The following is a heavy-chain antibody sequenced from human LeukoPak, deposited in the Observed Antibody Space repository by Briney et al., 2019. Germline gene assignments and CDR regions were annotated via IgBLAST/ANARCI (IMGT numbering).Heavy chain of an antibody. V-gene: IGHV3-30*04. CDR3: ARGGGLDV. D-gene: IGHD3-16*01. CDR1: GFTFSSYA. CDR2: ISYDGSNK. Sequence: GGSLRLSCAASGFTFSSYAMHWVRQAPGKGLEWVAVISYDGSNKYYADSVKGRFTISRDNAKNSLYLQMSNLRAEDTAVYFCARGGGLDVWGQGATVTVSS. J-gene: IGHJ6*02.